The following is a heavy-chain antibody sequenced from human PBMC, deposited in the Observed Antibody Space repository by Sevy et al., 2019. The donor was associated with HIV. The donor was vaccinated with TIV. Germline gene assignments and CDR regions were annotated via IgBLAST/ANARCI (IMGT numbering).Heavy chain of an antibody. CDR1: GFTFSSYS. V-gene: IGHV3-48*01. Sequence: GGYLRLSCAASGFTFSSYSMNWVRQAPGKGLEWVSYISSSSSTIYYADSVKGRFTISRDNAKNSLYLQMNSLRAEDTAVYYCARDPPVVVVAPYYYYGMDVWGQGTTVTVSS. CDR3: ARDPPVVVVAPYYYYGMDV. CDR2: ISSSSSTI. D-gene: IGHD2-15*01. J-gene: IGHJ6*02.